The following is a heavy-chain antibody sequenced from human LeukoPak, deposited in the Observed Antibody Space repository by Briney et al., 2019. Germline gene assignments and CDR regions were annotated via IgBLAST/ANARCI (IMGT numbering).Heavy chain of an antibody. CDR2: ISSSGSTI. V-gene: IGHV3-11*04. Sequence: GGSLRLSCAASGFTFSDYYMSWIRQAPWKGLEWVSDISSSGSTIYYADSVKGRFTISRDNAKNSLYLQMNSLRAEDTAVYYCARAVPYDYVWGSYRSEGYYFDYWGRGTLVTVSS. J-gene: IGHJ4*02. CDR1: GFTFSDYY. D-gene: IGHD3-16*02. CDR3: ARAVPYDYVWGSYRSEGYYFDY.